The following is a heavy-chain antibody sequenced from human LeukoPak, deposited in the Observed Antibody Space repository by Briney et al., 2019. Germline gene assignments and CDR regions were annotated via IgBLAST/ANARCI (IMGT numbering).Heavy chain of an antibody. J-gene: IGHJ6*02. D-gene: IGHD3-10*01. CDR2: ISGSGDGT. CDR1: GFTFDNYA. CDR3: AKGRNSYDSGICHSSNCYYGMDV. V-gene: IGHV3-23*01. Sequence: GGSLRLSCAASGFTFDNYAMIWVRLAPGRGLEYVSVISGSGDGTYSADSVRGRFTISRDNSKNTLYLEMNSLRVEDTAVYHCAKGRNSYDSGICHSSNCYYGMDVWGQGTTVTVSS.